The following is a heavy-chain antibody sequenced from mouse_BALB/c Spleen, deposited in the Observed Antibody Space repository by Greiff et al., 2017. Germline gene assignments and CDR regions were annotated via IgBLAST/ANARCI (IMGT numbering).Heavy chain of an antibody. V-gene: IGHV14-3*02. Sequence: VQLKESGAELVKPGASVKLSCTASGFNIKDTYMHWVKQRPEQGLEWIGRIDPANGNTKYDPKFQGKATITADTSSNTAYLQLSSLTSEDTAVYYCARSGLRRDFDYWGQGTLVTVSA. CDR1: GFNIKDTY. D-gene: IGHD2-2*01. CDR3: ARSGLRRDFDY. J-gene: IGHJ3*01. CDR2: IDPANGNT.